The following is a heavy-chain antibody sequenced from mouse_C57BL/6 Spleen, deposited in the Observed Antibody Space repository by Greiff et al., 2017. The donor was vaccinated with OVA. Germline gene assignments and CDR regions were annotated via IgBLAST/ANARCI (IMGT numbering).Heavy chain of an antibody. D-gene: IGHD3-3*01. CDR3: ARQRAGTAMDY. V-gene: IGHV5-15*01. CDR1: GFTFSDYG. J-gene: IGHJ4*01. CDR2: ISNLAYSI. Sequence: EVNVVESGGGLVQPGGSLKLSCAASGFTFSDYGMAWVRQAPRKGPEWVAFISNLAYSIYYADTVTGRFTISRENAKNTLYLEMSSLRSEDTAMYYCARQRAGTAMDYWGQGTSVTVSS.